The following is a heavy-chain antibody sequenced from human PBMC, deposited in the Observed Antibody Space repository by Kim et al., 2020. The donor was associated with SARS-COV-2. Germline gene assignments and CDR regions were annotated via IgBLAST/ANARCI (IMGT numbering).Heavy chain of an antibody. CDR2: INHSGST. CDR1: GGSFSGYY. CDR3: ARVTFNPHSITRYLRGGVAAPADY. Sequence: SETLSLTCAVYGGSFSGYYWSWIRQPPGKGLEWIGEINHSGSTNYNPSLKSRVTISVDTSKNQFSLKLSSVTAADTAVYYCARVTFNPHSITRYLRGGVAAPADYWGQGTLVTVSS. V-gene: IGHV4-34*01. J-gene: IGHJ4*02. D-gene: IGHD1-20*01.